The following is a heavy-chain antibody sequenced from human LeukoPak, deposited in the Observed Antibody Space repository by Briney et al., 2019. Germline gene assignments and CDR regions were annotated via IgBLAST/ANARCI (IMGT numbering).Heavy chain of an antibody. Sequence: SETLSLTCTVSSDSISKYYWSWIRQPPGKGLEWIGYIFYSGSTSSNPSLRSRVTISVDTSKNQFSLRLTSVTAADTAMYYCARGGQLNWFDPWGQGTLVTVSS. D-gene: IGHD5-18*01. V-gene: IGHV4-59*01. CDR1: SDSISKYY. CDR3: ARGGQLNWFDP. CDR2: IFYSGST. J-gene: IGHJ5*02.